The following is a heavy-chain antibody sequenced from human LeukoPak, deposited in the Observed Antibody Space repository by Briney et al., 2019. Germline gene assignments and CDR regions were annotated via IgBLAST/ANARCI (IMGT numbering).Heavy chain of an antibody. V-gene: IGHV4-59*11. CDR2: IYNSGST. J-gene: IGHJ4*02. Sequence: PSETLSLTCTVSGCSISSHYWSWLRQPPGKGLEWIGYIYNSGSTNYNPSLKSRLTISIDTSQNQFSLKLTSVTAADTAVYYCARGSFDTSDYNYIGFDYWGQGTLVTVSS. CDR3: ARGSFDTSDYNYIGFDY. D-gene: IGHD3-22*01. CDR1: GCSISSHY.